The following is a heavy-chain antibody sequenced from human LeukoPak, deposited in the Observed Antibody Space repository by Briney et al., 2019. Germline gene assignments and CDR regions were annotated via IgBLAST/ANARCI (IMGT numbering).Heavy chain of an antibody. V-gene: IGHV3-23*01. CDR3: TKAPAGAEYSSRWRFGYNWFDP. Sequence: GVSVTLFCAASGFTFRRYRMSCLRQATGGGLEWVACIGESRGSTHYGDPVKGRFPISRDNSKNTLSLKINSLSAEDTAVWSCTKAPAGAEYSSRWRFGYNWFDPWGQGTLVTVSS. CDR1: GFTFRRYR. J-gene: IGHJ5*02. CDR2: IGESRGST. D-gene: IGHD6-13*01.